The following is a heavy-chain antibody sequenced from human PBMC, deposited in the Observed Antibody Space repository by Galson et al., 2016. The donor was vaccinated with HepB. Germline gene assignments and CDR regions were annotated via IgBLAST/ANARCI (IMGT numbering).Heavy chain of an antibody. Sequence: TLSLTCTVSGASISTSGYYWSWIRQHPGKGLEWIGYIYHSGSTYCNPSLKSRVTISADTSNNHFYLTLSSLTPADTGVYYCASSLFEYQGSGSYYNPPTHWGQGALVTVSS. CDR1: GASISTSGYY. V-gene: IGHV4-31*03. D-gene: IGHD3-10*01. J-gene: IGHJ4*02. CDR2: IYHSGST. CDR3: ASSLFEYQGSGSYYNPPTH.